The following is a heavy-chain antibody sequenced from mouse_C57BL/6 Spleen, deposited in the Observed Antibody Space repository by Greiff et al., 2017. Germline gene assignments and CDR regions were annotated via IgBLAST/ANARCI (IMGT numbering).Heavy chain of an antibody. CDR2: IRNKANGYTT. CDR3: ARGLRRDYAMDY. D-gene: IGHD2-12*01. Sequence: DVMLVESGGGLVQPGGSLSLSCAASGFTFTDYYMSWVRQPPGKALEWLGFIRNKANGYTTEYSASVKGRFTISRDNSQSILYLQMNALRAEDSATYYCARGLRRDYAMDYWGQGTSVTVSS. J-gene: IGHJ4*01. CDR1: GFTFTDYY. V-gene: IGHV7-3*01.